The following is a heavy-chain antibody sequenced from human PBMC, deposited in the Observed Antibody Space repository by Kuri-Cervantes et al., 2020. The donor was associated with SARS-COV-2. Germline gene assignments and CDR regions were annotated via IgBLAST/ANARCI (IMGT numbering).Heavy chain of an antibody. J-gene: IGHJ6*02. V-gene: IGHV3-7*05. CDR1: GFTFSSYW. D-gene: IGHD1-26*01. Sequence: ETLSLTCAASGFTFSSYWMSWVRQAPGKGLEWVANIKQDGSEKYYVDSVKGRFTISRDNAKNPLYLQMNSLRAEDTAVYYCARDNGDSGSYFVWGQGTTVTVSS. CDR2: IKQDGSEK. CDR3: ARDNGDSGSYFV.